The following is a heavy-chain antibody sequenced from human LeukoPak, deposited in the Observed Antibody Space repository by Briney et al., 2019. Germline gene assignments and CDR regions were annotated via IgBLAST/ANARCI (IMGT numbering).Heavy chain of an antibody. CDR2: IYSGGST. Sequence: GGSLRLSCAASGFTVSSNYMSWVRQAPGKGLEWVSVIYSGGSTYYADSVKGRFTISRDNSKITLYLQMNSLRAEDTAVYYCSTQDGYCTNGVCLDFDYWGQGTLVTVSS. V-gene: IGHV3-53*01. J-gene: IGHJ4*02. CDR3: STQDGYCTNGVCLDFDY. D-gene: IGHD2-8*01. CDR1: GFTVSSNY.